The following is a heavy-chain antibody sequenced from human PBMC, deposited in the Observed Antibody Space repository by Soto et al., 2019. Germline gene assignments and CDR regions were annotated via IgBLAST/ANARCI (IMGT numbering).Heavy chain of an antibody. Sequence: ASVKVSCKASGYTFTGYYMHWVRQAPGQGLEWMGWINPNSGGTNYAQKFQGRVTMTRDTSISTAYMEMSRLRTDDTAVYYCARESPRGSIAAHAGKTRLQDFQHWGQGTLVTVSS. CDR1: GYTFTGYY. CDR2: INPNSGGT. V-gene: IGHV1-2*02. CDR3: ARESPRGSIAAHAGKTRLQDFQH. D-gene: IGHD6-6*01. J-gene: IGHJ1*01.